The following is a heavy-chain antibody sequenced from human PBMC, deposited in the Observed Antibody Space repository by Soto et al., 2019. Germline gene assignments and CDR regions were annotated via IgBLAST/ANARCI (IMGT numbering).Heavy chain of an antibody. V-gene: IGHV4-4*02. CDR1: RLSISSHPW. CDR3: ARRLHCYNGGRFDP. J-gene: IGHJ5*02. CDR2: LYPSGGA. D-gene: IGHD2-21*01. Sequence: SETLSLTCSVSRLSISSHPWWTWVRQAPGKGLEWILELYPSGGAAYNPSLQNRAAISVDYSQNHLSLTLTSVTAADTAVYYCARRLHCYNGGRFDPWGLGAMGTVSS.